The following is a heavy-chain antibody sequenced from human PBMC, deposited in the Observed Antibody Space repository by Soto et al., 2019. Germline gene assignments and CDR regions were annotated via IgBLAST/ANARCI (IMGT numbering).Heavy chain of an antibody. V-gene: IGHV2-5*02. D-gene: IGHD3-9*01. CDR2: IYWDDDK. Sequence: GSGPTLVNPTQTLTLTCNFSGFSLSSRKMGVGWIRQPPGKALEWLALIYWDDDKRYRPSLNNRLTITKDTSKNQVLLTMTNFDPVDTATYYCAHTGYYDLLTFDYWGQGTLVTV. J-gene: IGHJ4*02. CDR1: GFSLSSRKMG. CDR3: AHTGYYDLLTFDY.